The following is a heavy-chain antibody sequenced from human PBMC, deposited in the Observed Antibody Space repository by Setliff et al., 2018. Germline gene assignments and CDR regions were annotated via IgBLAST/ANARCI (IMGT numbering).Heavy chain of an antibody. Sequence: LSLTCAVYGGSFSGYYWSWIRQPPGKRLEWIGYIYSSGSTYYNPSLKSRVSISVDTSKNQFSLKLSSVTAADTAVYYCARESRYYYDNLGTLDYWGQGTLVTVPQ. CDR3: ARESRYYYDNLGTLDY. CDR2: IYSSGST. V-gene: IGHV4-34*09. CDR1: GGSFSGYY. J-gene: IGHJ4*02. D-gene: IGHD3-22*01.